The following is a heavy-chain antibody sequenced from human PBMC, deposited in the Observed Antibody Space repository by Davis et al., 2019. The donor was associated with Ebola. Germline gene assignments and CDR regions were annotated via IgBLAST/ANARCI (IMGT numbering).Heavy chain of an antibody. J-gene: IGHJ4*02. CDR1: GGSVSSGSYY. V-gene: IGHV4-61*01. CDR3: ATGGYSYGLDY. D-gene: IGHD5-18*01. CDR2: IYYSGST. Sequence: MPSETLSLTCTVSGGSVSSGSYYWSWIRQPPGKGLEWIGCIYYSGSTNYNPSLKSRVTISVDTSKNQFSLKLSSVTAADTAVYYCATGGYSYGLDYWGQGTLVTVSS.